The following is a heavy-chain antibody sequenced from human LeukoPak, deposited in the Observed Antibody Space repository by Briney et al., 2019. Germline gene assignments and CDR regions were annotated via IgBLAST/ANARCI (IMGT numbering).Heavy chain of an antibody. V-gene: IGHV4-30-2*01. CDR1: GGSISSGGYS. CDR3: ARWRSSGYYYFDY. CDR2: IYHSGST. D-gene: IGHD3-22*01. Sequence: PSQTLSLTCAVSGGSISSGGYSWSWLRQPPGKGLEWIGYIYHSGSTYYNPSLKSRVTISVDRSKNQFSLKLSSVTAADTAVYYCARWRSSGYYYFDYWGQGTLVTVSS. J-gene: IGHJ4*02.